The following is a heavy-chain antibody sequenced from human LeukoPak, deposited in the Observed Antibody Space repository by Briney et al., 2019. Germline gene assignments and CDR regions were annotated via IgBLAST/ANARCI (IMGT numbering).Heavy chain of an antibody. J-gene: IGHJ6*02. CDR1: GFTFSSYG. V-gene: IGHV3-30*18. Sequence: GGSLRLSCAASGFTFSSYGMHWVRQAPGKGLEWVAVISYDGSNKYYADSVKGRFTISRDNSKNTLYLQMNSLRAEDTAVYYCAKVIFVVEYHGMDVWGQGTTVTVSS. CDR3: AKVIFVVEYHGMDV. CDR2: ISYDGSNK. D-gene: IGHD2-15*01.